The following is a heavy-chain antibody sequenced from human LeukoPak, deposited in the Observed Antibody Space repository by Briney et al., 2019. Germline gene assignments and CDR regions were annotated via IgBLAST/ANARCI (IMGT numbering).Heavy chain of an antibody. V-gene: IGHV3-30*02. D-gene: IGHD3-10*01. CDR1: GFTFGGSG. J-gene: IGHJ6*03. CDR2: IRYDGSDK. Sequence: GGSLRLSCAASGFTFGGSGMHWVRQAPGKGLEWVAFIRYDGSDKHYADSVKGRFTISRDNSKKTLYLQMNSLRGEDTAVYYWGGGGFGEAYYYYYYMDVWGKGTTVTVSS. CDR3: GGGGFGEAYYYYYYMDV.